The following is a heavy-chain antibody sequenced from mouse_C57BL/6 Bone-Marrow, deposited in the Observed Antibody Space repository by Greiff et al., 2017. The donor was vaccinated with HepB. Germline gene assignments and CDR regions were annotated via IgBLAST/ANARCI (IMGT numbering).Heavy chain of an antibody. CDR3: ARGGQGYAMDY. Sequence: VQLVESGAELVKPGASVKMSCKASGYTFTTYPIEWMKQNHGKSLEWIGNFHPYNDDTKFNEKFKGKATFTVEKSSSTVYLELSRLTSDDSAVYYCARGGQGYAMDYWGQGTSVTVSS. CDR1: GYTFTTYP. CDR2: FHPYNDDT. J-gene: IGHJ4*01. D-gene: IGHD3-3*01. V-gene: IGHV1-47*01.